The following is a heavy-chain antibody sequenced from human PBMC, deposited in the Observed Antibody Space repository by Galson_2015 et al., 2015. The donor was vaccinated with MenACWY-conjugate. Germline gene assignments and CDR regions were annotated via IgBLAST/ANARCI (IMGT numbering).Heavy chain of an antibody. CDR1: GYTFTSNW. J-gene: IGHJ4*02. V-gene: IGHV5-51*01. D-gene: IGHD6-6*01. Sequence: QSGAEVKKPGESLKISCKGSGYTFTSNWIGWVRQMPGKGLEWMGIIYPGDSDTRYTPSFQGHVTISADKSINTAYLQWGSLEASDTAMYSCARQGFGSSSLDYWGQGTLVTVSS. CDR3: ARQGFGSSSLDY. CDR2: IYPGDSDT.